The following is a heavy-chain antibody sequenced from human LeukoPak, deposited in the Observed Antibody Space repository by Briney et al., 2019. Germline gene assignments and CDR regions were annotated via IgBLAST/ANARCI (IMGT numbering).Heavy chain of an antibody. CDR3: AKGYCSGGSCSNWFDP. CDR2: ISGSGGST. J-gene: IGHJ5*02. D-gene: IGHD2-15*01. CDR1: GFTFSSYA. Sequence: GGSLRLSCAASGFTFSSYAMSWVRQAPGKGLEWVPAISGSGGSTYYADSVKGRFTISRDNSKNTLYLQMNSLRAEDTAVYYCAKGYCSGGSCSNWFDPWGQGTLVTVSS. V-gene: IGHV3-23*01.